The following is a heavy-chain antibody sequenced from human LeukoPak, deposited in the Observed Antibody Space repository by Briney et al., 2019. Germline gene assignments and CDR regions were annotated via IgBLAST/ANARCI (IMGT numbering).Heavy chain of an antibody. D-gene: IGHD6-19*01. J-gene: IGHJ4*02. V-gene: IGHV3-23*01. CDR1: GFTFSSYA. Sequence: HPGGSLRLSCAASGFTFSSYAMSWVRQAPGKGLEWVSAISGSGGSTYYADSVKGRFTISRDNSKNTLYLQMNSLRAEDTAVYYCAKVPPPYSSGWDYFDYWGQGTLVTVSS. CDR3: AKVPPPYSSGWDYFDY. CDR2: ISGSGGST.